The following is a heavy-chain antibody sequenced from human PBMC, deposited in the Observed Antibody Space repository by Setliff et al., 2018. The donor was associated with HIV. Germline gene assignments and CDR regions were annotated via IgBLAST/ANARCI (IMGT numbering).Heavy chain of an antibody. CDR1: GGSISSYY. CDR3: ARSRAAGFDY. CDR2: IYTSGST. V-gene: IGHV4-4*08. J-gene: IGHJ4*02. Sequence: KTSETLSLTCTVSGGSISSYYWSWIRQPPGKGLEWIGYIYTSGSTNYNPSLKSRFTISRDNAKNSLYLQMNSLRAEDTAVYYCARSRAAGFDYWGQGTLVTVSS. D-gene: IGHD6-13*01.